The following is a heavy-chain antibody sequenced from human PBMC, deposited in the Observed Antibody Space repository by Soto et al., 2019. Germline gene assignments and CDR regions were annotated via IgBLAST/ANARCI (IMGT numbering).Heavy chain of an antibody. D-gene: IGHD5-18*01. CDR2: INTDGSII. J-gene: IGHJ6*02. V-gene: IGHV3-74*01. CDR1: GLIFSNYK. Sequence: PGGSLRLSCAASGLIFSNYKMHWVRQAPGKGLVWVSRINTDGSIIDYADSVKGRFTVSRDNAKNTLYLQMNSLRADDTAVYYCARWGGYSYDPEYYYYGMDVWGQGTTVTVSS. CDR3: ARWGGYSYDPEYYYYGMDV.